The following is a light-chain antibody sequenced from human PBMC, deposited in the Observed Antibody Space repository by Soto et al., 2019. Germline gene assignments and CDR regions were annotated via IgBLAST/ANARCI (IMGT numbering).Light chain of an antibody. J-gene: IGKJ1*01. V-gene: IGKV3-15*01. CDR1: QNVSGSQ. Sequence: EIVMTQSPATLSVSPGERVTLSCRASQNVSGSQVAWYQQKPGEAPRLLIFGASIRATGIPARFSGGGSETEFTLTISSLQSEDFAVYYCQQYSDWPPWRFGQGTKVEIK. CDR3: QQYSDWPPWR. CDR2: GAS.